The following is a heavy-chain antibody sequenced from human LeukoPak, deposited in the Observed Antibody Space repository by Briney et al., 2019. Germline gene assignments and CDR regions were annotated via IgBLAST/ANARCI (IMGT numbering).Heavy chain of an antibody. CDR3: AREILGGFNPGAY. D-gene: IGHD1-14*01. V-gene: IGHV4-4*02. CDR2: IHRSGSP. CDR1: LDSTTSNF. J-gene: IGHJ4*02. Sequence: PSETLSLTCTVSLDSTTSNFWSWVRQPPGKGLVWIGEIHRSGSPNYNPSLQSRVTISIDRSRNQIALELSSVTAADTAVYYCAREILGGFNPGAYWGQGTLVTVSS.